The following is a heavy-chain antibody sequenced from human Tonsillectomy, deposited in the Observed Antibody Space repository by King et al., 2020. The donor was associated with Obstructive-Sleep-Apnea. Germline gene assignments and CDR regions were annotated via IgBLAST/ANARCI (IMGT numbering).Heavy chain of an antibody. Sequence: VQLVESGGGLVQPGRSLRLSCAASGLTFDDYAMHWGLQAPGKSVQWGSGISWYSGGIGYADSVKGRFTISSDNAKNSLYLQMNSLRAADTALYYCAKDSLFDSSGYYSDWGQGTLVTVSS. CDR1: GLTFDDYA. J-gene: IGHJ4*02. CDR2: ISWYSGGI. D-gene: IGHD3-22*01. V-gene: IGHV3-9*01. CDR3: AKDSLFDSSGYYSD.